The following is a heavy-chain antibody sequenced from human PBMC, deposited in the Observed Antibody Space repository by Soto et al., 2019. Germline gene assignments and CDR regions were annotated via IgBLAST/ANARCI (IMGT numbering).Heavy chain of an antibody. J-gene: IGHJ6*02. D-gene: IGHD3-10*01. CDR2: INAYNGNT. V-gene: IGHV1-18*01. Sequence: ASVKVSCKASGYTFTSYGISWVRQAPGQGLEWMGIINAYNGNTNYAQKFQGRVTMTRDTSTSTVYMELSSLRSEDTAVYYCARSIWFGELSTFYGMDVWGQGTTVTVSS. CDR3: ARSIWFGELSTFYGMDV. CDR1: GYTFTSYG.